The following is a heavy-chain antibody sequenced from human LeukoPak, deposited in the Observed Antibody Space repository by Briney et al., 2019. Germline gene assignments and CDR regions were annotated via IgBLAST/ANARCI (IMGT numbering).Heavy chain of an antibody. CDR1: GFTFSSHD. Sequence: GGSLRLSCAASGFTFSSHDMHWVRQATGKGLEWVSAIGTAGDPYYPGSVKGRFTISRENAKNSLYLQMNSLRAGDTAVYYCARGKITMVRGVINDYGMDVWGKGTTVTVSS. CDR2: IGTAGDP. D-gene: IGHD3-10*01. V-gene: IGHV3-13*05. CDR3: ARGKITMVRGVINDYGMDV. J-gene: IGHJ6*04.